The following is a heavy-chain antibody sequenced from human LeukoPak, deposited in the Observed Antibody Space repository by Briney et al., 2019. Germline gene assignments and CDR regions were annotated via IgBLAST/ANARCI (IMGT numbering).Heavy chain of an antibody. J-gene: IGHJ4*02. V-gene: IGHV3-20*04. CDR2: INWNGGST. CDR3: ARGGSNYAYDFDY. Sequence: GGSLRLSCAASGFTFDDYGMSWVRQAPGKGLEWVSGINWNGGSTGYADSVKGRFTISRDNARNSVFLQMNSLRAEDTAVYYCARGGSNYAYDFDYWGQGTLVTVSS. CDR1: GFTFDDYG. D-gene: IGHD3-10*01.